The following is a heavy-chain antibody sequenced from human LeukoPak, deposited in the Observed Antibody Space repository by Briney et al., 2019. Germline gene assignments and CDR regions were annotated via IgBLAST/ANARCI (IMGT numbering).Heavy chain of an antibody. V-gene: IGHV4-34*01. CDR1: GGSFSGYY. CDR3: ARGLRRPPRANMVRGVHYYYYGMDV. Sequence: PSETLSLTCAVYGGSFSGYYWSWIRQPPGKGLEWIGEINHSGSTKYNPSLKSRVTISVDTSKNQFSLKLSSVTAADTAVYYCARGLRRPPRANMVRGVHYYYYGMDVWGQGTTVTVSS. J-gene: IGHJ6*02. CDR2: INHSGST. D-gene: IGHD3-10*01.